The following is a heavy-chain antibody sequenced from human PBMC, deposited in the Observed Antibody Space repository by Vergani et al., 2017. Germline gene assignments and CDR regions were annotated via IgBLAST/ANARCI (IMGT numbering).Heavy chain of an antibody. J-gene: IGHJ6*02. CDR1: GFTFSSYS. D-gene: IGHD2-2*01. Sequence: EVQLVESGGGLVKPGGSLRLSCAASGFTFSSYSMNWVRQAPGKGLEWVSSISSSSSYIYYADSVNGRFTISRDNAKNSLYLQMNSLRAEAKAVYYCARAGGLVVPAAMVGDYYYGMDVWGQGTTVTVSS. CDR3: ARAGGLVVPAAMVGDYYYGMDV. V-gene: IGHV3-21*01. CDR2: ISSSSSYI.